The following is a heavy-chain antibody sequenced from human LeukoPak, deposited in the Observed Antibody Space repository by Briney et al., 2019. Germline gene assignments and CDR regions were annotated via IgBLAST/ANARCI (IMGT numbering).Heavy chain of an antibody. J-gene: IGHJ4*02. CDR1: GGSISSYY. V-gene: IGHV4-59*12. CDR2: IHYSGST. D-gene: IGHD6-19*01. CDR3: ARGSYSSGWYHFDY. Sequence: SETLSLTCTVSGGSISSYYWSWIRQPPGKGLKWIGYIHYSGSTNYNPSLKSRVTISVDTSKNQFSLKLSSVTAADTAVYYCARGSYSSGWYHFDYWGQGTLVTVSS.